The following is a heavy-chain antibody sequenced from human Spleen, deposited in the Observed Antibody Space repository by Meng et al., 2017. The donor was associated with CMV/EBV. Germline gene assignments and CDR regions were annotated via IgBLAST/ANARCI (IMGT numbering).Heavy chain of an antibody. Sequence: SQTLSLTCAISGDSVSSDSAAWIWIRQSPSRGLEWLGRTYYRSRWYFDYALSVKSRITITVATSKNQFTLQVNSVTPEDTGVYYCARDRERWNYYYYNGMAVWGQGTTVTVSS. V-gene: IGHV6-1*01. J-gene: IGHJ6*02. CDR2: TYYRSRWYF. CDR3: ARDRERWNYYYYNGMAV. CDR1: GDSVSSDSAA. D-gene: IGHD4-23*01.